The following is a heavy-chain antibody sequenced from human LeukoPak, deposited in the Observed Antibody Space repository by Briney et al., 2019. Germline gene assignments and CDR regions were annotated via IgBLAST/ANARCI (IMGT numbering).Heavy chain of an antibody. D-gene: IGHD3-10*01. CDR3: AKYHYGSGTSLGY. CDR1: GFTFIDSR. V-gene: IGHV3-7*01. J-gene: IGHJ4*02. Sequence: GGSLRLSCAASGFTFIDSRMTWVRQAPGKGLEWVANIKYDGSENYYVDSVKGRFTISRDNAKKSLSLQMNSLRAEDTAVYYCAKYHYGSGTSLGYWGQGTLVTVSS. CDR2: IKYDGSEN.